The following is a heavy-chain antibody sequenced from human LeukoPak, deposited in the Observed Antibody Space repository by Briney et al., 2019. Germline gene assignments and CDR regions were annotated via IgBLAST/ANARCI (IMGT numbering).Heavy chain of an antibody. J-gene: IGHJ4*02. D-gene: IGHD3-10*01. CDR1: GGSISSYY. CDR2: IYYSGST. CDR3: ARDGSGIPYYGSGSYDY. V-gene: IGHV4-59*01. Sequence: PSETLSLTCTVSGGSISSYYWSWIRQPPGKGLEWIGYIYYSGSTNYNPSLKSRVTISVDTSKNQFSLKLSSVTAAGTAVYYCARDGSGIPYYGSGSYDYWGQGTLVTVSS.